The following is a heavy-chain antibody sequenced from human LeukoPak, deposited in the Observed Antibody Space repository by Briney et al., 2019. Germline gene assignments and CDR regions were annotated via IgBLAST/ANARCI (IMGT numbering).Heavy chain of an antibody. Sequence: ASVKVSCKASGYIFTDYYIHWVRQAPGQGLQRIGWINPLSGGTNYAQKFRGRVTMTRDTSIATIYMDLSSLMSDDTAVYYCARGHDNTGYNYFDYWGQGTLVTVSS. CDR2: INPLSGGT. CDR1: GYIFTDYY. CDR3: ARGHDNTGYNYFDY. D-gene: IGHD5-18*01. V-gene: IGHV1-2*02. J-gene: IGHJ4*02.